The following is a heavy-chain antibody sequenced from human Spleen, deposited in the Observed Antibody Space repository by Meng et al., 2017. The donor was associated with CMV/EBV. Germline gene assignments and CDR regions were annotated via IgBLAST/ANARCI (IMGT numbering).Heavy chain of an antibody. D-gene: IGHD3-22*01. Sequence: HVQLQDSRPGLVEPSQALSLTCTGSGGSISRGDYYWSWIRQPPGKGLEWIGYIYSSGGTYYNPSLKSRVTILVDTSKNQFSLKLSSVTAADTAVYYCARVDYYDSSGYIYWGQGTLVTVSS. CDR1: GGSISRGDYY. CDR3: ARVDYYDSSGYIY. CDR2: IYSSGGT. V-gene: IGHV4-30-4*08. J-gene: IGHJ4*02.